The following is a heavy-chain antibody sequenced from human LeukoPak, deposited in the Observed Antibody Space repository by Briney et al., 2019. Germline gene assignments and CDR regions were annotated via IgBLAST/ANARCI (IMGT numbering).Heavy chain of an antibody. CDR3: ARGDLWLGH. D-gene: IGHD3-10*01. Sequence: GGSLTLSCATSGFIFSSYWMCWVRQAPGKGLEWVANIKSDGSEEYYGDSVKGRFTISRDNAKNSLYLQMNSRRVEDTAVYYCARGDLWLGHWGQGSLVTVSS. V-gene: IGHV3-7*01. J-gene: IGHJ4*02. CDR2: IKSDGSEE. CDR1: GFIFSSYW.